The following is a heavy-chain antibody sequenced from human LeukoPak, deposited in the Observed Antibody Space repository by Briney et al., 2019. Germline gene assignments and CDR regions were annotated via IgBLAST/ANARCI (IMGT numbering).Heavy chain of an antibody. CDR2: IYYSGST. Sequence: SETLSLTCTVSGGSISSGGYYWSWIRQHPGKGLEWIGYIYYSGSTYYNPSLKSRVTISVDTSKNQFSLKLSSVTAADTAVYYCARDSGYSGYAVFDYWGQGTLVTVSS. J-gene: IGHJ4*02. CDR3: ARDSGYSGYAVFDY. V-gene: IGHV4-31*03. D-gene: IGHD5-12*01. CDR1: GGSISSGGYY.